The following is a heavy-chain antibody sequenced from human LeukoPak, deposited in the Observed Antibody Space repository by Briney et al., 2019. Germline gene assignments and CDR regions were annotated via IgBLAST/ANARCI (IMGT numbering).Heavy chain of an antibody. CDR2: IFYSGSA. Sequence: KPSETLSLTCTVSGASVSTYSWTWIRQPPGNGLEWIAYIFYSGSANYNPSLKSRVTISVDTSMNQFSLKMNSVTAADTAVYYCASLPIFGVVIPQGYWGQGTLVTVSS. CDR3: ASLPIFGVVIPQGY. V-gene: IGHV4-59*08. CDR1: GASVSTYS. J-gene: IGHJ4*02. D-gene: IGHD3-3*01.